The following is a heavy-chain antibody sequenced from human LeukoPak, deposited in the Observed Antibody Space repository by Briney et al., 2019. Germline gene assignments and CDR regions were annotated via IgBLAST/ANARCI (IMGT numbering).Heavy chain of an antibody. CDR1: GFTFSSYW. D-gene: IGHD6-13*01. CDR3: ARRRASSQIDY. CDR2: IKQDGSEK. V-gene: IGHV3-7*03. Sequence: GGSLRLSCAASGFTFSSYWMSWVRQAPGKGLEWAANIKQDGSEKYYVDSVKGRFTISGDNAKNSLYLQMNSLRAEDTAVYYCARRRASSQIDYWGQGTLVTVSS. J-gene: IGHJ4*02.